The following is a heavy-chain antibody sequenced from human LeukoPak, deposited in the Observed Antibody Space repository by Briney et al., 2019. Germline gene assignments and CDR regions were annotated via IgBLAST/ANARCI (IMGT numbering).Heavy chain of an antibody. D-gene: IGHD6-13*01. J-gene: IGHJ4*02. V-gene: IGHV3-23*01. CDR1: GFTVSSYA. CDR3: AKTKDGGSWYYFDY. CDR2: ITASGGAT. Sequence: GGSLRLSCAASGFTVSSYAMSWVRQAPGKGLEWVSVITASGGATYYADSVKGRFTISRDTSKNTLYLQLNSLRAEDTAVYYCAKTKDGGSWYYFDYWGRGTLVTVSS.